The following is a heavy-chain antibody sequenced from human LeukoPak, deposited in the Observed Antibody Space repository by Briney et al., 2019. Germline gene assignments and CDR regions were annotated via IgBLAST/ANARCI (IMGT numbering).Heavy chain of an antibody. J-gene: IGHJ4*02. CDR3: VGYASGSYKVDY. Sequence: GGSLRLSCSASRFTFNTYAMHWVRQAPGKGLEYVSAISSNGGTTNYADSVRGRSTISRDNSKNTLYLQLSALRAEDTALYYCVGYASGSYKVDYWGQGTLVIVSS. CDR2: ISSNGGTT. CDR1: RFTFNTYA. D-gene: IGHD3-10*01. V-gene: IGHV3-64D*06.